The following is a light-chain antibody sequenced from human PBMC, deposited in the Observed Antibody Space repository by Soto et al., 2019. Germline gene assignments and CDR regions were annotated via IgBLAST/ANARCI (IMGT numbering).Light chain of an antibody. CDR1: QDISSY. Sequence: AIRMTQSPSSFSASTGDRVTLTCRASQDISSYLAWYQQKPGKAPKLLIYAASTLQSGVSSRFRGTGSGTDFTLTITGLQSEDFATYYCQQYYTYPMYTFGQGTKLEIK. CDR2: AAS. V-gene: IGKV1-8*01. CDR3: QQYYTYPMYT. J-gene: IGKJ2*01.